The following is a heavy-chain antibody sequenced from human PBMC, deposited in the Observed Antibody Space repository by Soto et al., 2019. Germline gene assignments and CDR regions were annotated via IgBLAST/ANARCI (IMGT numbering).Heavy chain of an antibody. J-gene: IGHJ6*02. V-gene: IGHV1-18*01. CDR3: ARDGTHSSGWYAYYYYGMDV. CDR1: GYTFTSYG. D-gene: IGHD6-19*01. Sequence: QVQLVQSGAEVKKPGASVKVSCKASGYTFTSYGISWVRQAPGQGLEWMGWISAYNGNTNYAQKLQGRVTKTTDTSTSTAYMELRSLRSDDTAVYYCARDGTHSSGWYAYYYYGMDVWGQGTTVTVSS. CDR2: ISAYNGNT.